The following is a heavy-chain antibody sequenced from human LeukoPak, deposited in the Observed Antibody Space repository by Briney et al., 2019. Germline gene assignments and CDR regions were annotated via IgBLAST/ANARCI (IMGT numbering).Heavy chain of an antibody. CDR3: ARVATPVFDP. D-gene: IGHD2-15*01. Sequence: SETLSLTCTVSGGSISSGGYYWSWIRQHPGKGLEWIGYIYYSGSTYYNPSLKSRVTTSVDTSKNQFSLKLSSVTAADTAVYYCARVATPVFDPWGQGTLVTVSS. CDR1: GGSISSGGYY. J-gene: IGHJ5*02. CDR2: IYYSGST. V-gene: IGHV4-31*03.